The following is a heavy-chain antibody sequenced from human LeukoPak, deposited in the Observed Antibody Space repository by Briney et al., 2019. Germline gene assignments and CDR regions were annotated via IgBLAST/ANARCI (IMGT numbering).Heavy chain of an antibody. V-gene: IGHV4-59*12. CDR2: IYYSGST. D-gene: IGHD3-9*01. CDR3: ARRTILTGSDY. J-gene: IGHJ4*02. Sequence: SETLSLTCTVSGVSISSYYWSWIRQPPGKGLEWIGYIYYSGSTNYNPSLKSRVTISVDTSKNQFSLKLSSVTAADTAVYYCARRTILTGSDYWGQGTLVTVSS. CDR1: GVSISSYY.